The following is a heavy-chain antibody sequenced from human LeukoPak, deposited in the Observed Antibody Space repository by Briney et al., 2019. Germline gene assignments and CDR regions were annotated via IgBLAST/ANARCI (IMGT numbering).Heavy chain of an antibody. D-gene: IGHD4-17*01. J-gene: IGHJ4*02. V-gene: IGHV3-23*01. CDR1: GFTFSSYA. Sequence: GGSLRLSCAASGFTFSSYAMSWVRQAPGKGLEWVSAISGSDGSTHYADSVKGRFTISRDNSKNTLYLQMNSLRAEDTAVYYCAKDPMTTVIYYFECWGQGTLVTVSS. CDR3: AKDPMTTVIYYFEC. CDR2: ISGSDGST.